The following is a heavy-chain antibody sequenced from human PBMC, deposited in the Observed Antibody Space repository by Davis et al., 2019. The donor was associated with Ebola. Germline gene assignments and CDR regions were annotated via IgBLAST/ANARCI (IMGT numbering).Heavy chain of an antibody. CDR1: DYSISNGYY. D-gene: IGHD3-22*01. CDR3: ARRNYYYENF. J-gene: IGHJ4*02. CDR2: IYYSGNT. V-gene: IGHV4-38-2*02. Sequence: SETLSLTCTVSDYSISNGYYWGWIRQSPGKGLEWIGSIYYSGNTYYSPSLRSRVTLSVDSSKNQFSLELTSVTAADTAIYYCARRNYYYENFWGQGILVTVSS.